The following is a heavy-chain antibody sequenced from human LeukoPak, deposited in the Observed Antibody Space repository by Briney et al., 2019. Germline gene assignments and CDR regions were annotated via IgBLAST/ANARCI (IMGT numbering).Heavy chain of an antibody. V-gene: IGHV4-34*01. Sequence: SETLSLTCAVSGVSFSCYFWNWIRQPPGKGLGGIGEINHRGVTNYSPSLKSRVTISVDASKNQFSLTLRSVTAADTAVYYCARDPTTVVTLPHYFDDWGQGTLVTVSS. D-gene: IGHD4-23*01. J-gene: IGHJ4*02. CDR2: INHRGVT. CDR1: GVSFSCYF. CDR3: ARDPTTVVTLPHYFDD.